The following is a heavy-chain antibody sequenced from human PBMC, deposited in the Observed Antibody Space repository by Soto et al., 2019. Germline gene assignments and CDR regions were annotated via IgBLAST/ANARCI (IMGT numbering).Heavy chain of an antibody. CDR3: ARGSPPLPIALEYYGMDV. J-gene: IGHJ6*02. D-gene: IGHD6-13*01. Sequence: PGESLKISCKGSGYSFTSYWIGWVRQMPGKGLEWMGIIYPGDSDTRYSPSFQGQVTISADKSISTAYLQWSSLKASDTAMYYCARGSPPLPIALEYYGMDVWGQGTTVTVSS. V-gene: IGHV5-51*01. CDR1: GYSFTSYW. CDR2: IYPGDSDT.